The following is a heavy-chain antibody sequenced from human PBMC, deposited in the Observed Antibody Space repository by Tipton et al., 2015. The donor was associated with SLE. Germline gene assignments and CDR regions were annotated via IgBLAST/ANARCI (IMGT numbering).Heavy chain of an antibody. Sequence: TLSLTCTVSSGSISSGSYYWSWIRQPPGKGLEWIGEINHSGSTNYNPSLKSRVTISVDTSKNQFSLKLSSVTAAGTAVYYCARENSSSQFFDAFDIWGQGTMATVSS. CDR2: INHSGST. D-gene: IGHD6-13*01. CDR1: SGSISSGSYY. J-gene: IGHJ3*02. V-gene: IGHV4-39*07. CDR3: ARENSSSQFFDAFDI.